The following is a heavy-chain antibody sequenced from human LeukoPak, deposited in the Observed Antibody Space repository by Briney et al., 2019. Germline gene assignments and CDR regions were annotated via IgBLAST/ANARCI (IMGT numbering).Heavy chain of an antibody. V-gene: IGHV3-72*01. D-gene: IGHD3-10*01. J-gene: IGHJ6*03. Sequence: QPGGSLRLSCAASGFTFSDHYMDWVRQAPGKGLEWVGRTRNKANSYTTEYAASVKGRFTISRDDSKNSLYLQMNSLKTEDTAVYYCARSYGSGSYYGSYYYYMDVWGKGTTVTISS. CDR2: TRNKANSYTT. CDR3: ARSYGSGSYYGSYYYYMDV. CDR1: GFTFSDHY.